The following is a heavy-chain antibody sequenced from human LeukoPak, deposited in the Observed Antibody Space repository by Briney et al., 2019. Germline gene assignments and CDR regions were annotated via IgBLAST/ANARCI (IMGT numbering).Heavy chain of an antibody. CDR1: GFTLNTYW. V-gene: IGHV3-74*03. CDR3: AKGAEFWSGRLDY. CDR2: INSDGSSL. J-gene: IGHJ4*02. Sequence: GGSLRLSCTASGFTLNTYWMNWVRQAPGKGLVWVSRINSDGSSLTYADSEKGRFTVSRDNSKNTLYLQMNSLRAEDTAVYYCAKGAEFWSGRLDYWGQGTLVTVSS. D-gene: IGHD3-3*01.